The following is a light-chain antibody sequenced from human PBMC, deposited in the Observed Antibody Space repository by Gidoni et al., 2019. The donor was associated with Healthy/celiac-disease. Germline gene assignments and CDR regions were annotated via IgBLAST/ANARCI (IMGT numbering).Light chain of an antibody. J-gene: IGKJ2*01. Sequence: DIQMTQSPSSLSAPVGDRVTITCRASQSSSSYLNWYQQKPGKAPKLLIYAASSLQSGVPSRFSGSGSGTDFTLTISSLQPEDFATYYCQQSYSTLYTFGQGTKLEIK. CDR2: AAS. CDR3: QQSYSTLYT. V-gene: IGKV1-39*01. CDR1: QSSSSY.